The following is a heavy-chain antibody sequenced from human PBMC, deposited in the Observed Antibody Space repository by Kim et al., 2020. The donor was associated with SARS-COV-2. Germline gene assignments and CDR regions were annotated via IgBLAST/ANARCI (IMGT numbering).Heavy chain of an antibody. Sequence: SETLSLTCTVSGGSISSSSYYWGWIRQPPGKGLEWIGSIYYSGSTYYNPSLKRRVTISVDTSKHQFSLKLSSVTAADTAVYYCAKSTGITMIVEVTNDAFDIWGQGTMVTVSS. J-gene: IGHJ3*02. CDR3: AKSTGITMIVEVTNDAFDI. CDR1: GGSISSSSYY. CDR2: IYYSGST. V-gene: IGHV4-39*07. D-gene: IGHD3-22*01.